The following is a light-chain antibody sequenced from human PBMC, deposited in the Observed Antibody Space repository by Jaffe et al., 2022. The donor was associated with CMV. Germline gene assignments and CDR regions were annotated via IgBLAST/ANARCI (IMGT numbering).Light chain of an antibody. Sequence: DIQMTQSPSSLSASVGDRVTIPCRASQNISPFLSWYQKKPGKAPKLLLYGAFTLQSGVPSRFSGSGSETDFTLTINSLQPEDFATYYCQQTFIAPYTFGPGTKLEIK. CDR1: QNISPF. CDR3: QQTFIAPYT. CDR2: GAF. J-gene: IGKJ2*01. V-gene: IGKV1-39*01.